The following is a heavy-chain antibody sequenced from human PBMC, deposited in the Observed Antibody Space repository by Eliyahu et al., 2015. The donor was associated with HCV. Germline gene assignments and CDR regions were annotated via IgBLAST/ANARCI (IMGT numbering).Heavy chain of an antibody. D-gene: IGHD2-15*01. J-gene: IGHJ4*02. CDR1: GFTFSSYE. V-gene: IGHV3-48*03. CDR3: ATEGNGATPRSDYFDH. CDR2: VSRFGSTI. Sequence: EVQLVESGGGLVQPGGSLRLFCAASGFTFSSYEMNWVRQAPGKGLEWVAYVSRFGSTISYADSVKGRFTISRDDAKNSLYLQMNSLRVEDTAVYYCATEGNGATPRSDYFDHWGRGTLVTVSS.